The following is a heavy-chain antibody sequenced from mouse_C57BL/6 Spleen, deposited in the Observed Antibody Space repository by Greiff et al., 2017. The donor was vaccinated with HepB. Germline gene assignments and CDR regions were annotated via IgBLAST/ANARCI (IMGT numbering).Heavy chain of an antibody. Sequence: EVQLVESGGGLVQPKGSLKLSCAASGYSFNTYAMNWVRQAPGKGLEWVARIRSKSNNYATYYADSVKDRFTISRDDSESMLYLQMNNLKTEDTAMYYCVRLSTVVATRNAMDYWGQGTSVTVSS. CDR2: IRSKSNNYAT. D-gene: IGHD1-1*01. CDR3: VRLSTVVATRNAMDY. V-gene: IGHV10-1*01. CDR1: GYSFNTYA. J-gene: IGHJ4*01.